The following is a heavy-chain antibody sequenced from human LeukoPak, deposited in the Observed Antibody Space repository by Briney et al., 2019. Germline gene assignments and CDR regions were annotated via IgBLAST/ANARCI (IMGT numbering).Heavy chain of an antibody. CDR3: ARGVYSYGWFDY. Sequence: SETLSLTCAVYGGSFSGYYWSWIRQPPGKGLEWIGEINHSGSTNYNPSLKSRVTISVDTSKNQFSLKLSFVTAADAAVYYCARGVYSYGWFDYWGQGTLVTVSS. CDR1: GGSFSGYY. D-gene: IGHD5-18*01. CDR2: INHSGST. J-gene: IGHJ4*02. V-gene: IGHV4-34*01.